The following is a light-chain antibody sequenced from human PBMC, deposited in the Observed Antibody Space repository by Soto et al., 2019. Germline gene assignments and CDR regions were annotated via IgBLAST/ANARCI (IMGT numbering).Light chain of an antibody. CDR1: QSVSDN. V-gene: IGKV3-15*01. Sequence: EIVITQSPATLSVSPGDRATLSCRASQSVSDNLAWYQQKPGQAPRLFIYGASARATGIPARFSGSGSGTEFTLTISSLQSEDFAVYYCQQYNNWPITFGQGTRLEIK. CDR3: QQYNNWPIT. J-gene: IGKJ5*01. CDR2: GAS.